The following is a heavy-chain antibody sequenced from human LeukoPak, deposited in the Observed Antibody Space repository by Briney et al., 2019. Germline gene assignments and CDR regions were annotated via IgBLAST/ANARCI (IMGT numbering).Heavy chain of an antibody. Sequence: SETLSLTCTVSGGSISSYYWSWIRQPPGKGLEWIGYIYYSGSTNYNPSLKSRVTISVDTSKNQFSLKPSSVTAADTAVYYCARDGEGYCSGGSCYQSYYYGMDVCGKGTTVTVSS. CDR1: GGSISSYY. CDR2: IYYSGST. V-gene: IGHV4-59*01. J-gene: IGHJ6*04. D-gene: IGHD2-15*01. CDR3: ARDGEGYCSGGSCYQSYYYGMDV.